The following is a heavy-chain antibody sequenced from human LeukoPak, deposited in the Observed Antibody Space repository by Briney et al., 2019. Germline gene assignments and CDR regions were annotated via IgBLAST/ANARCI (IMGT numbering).Heavy chain of an antibody. CDR1: GYTFTSYD. CDR2: MNPNSGNT. Sequence: ASVKVSCKASGYTFTSYDINWVRQATGQGLEWMGWMNPNSGNTGYAQKFQGRVTITRNTSISTAYMELSRLRSDDTAVYYCARVVAAVDFDYWGQGTLVTVSS. V-gene: IGHV1-8*03. CDR3: ARVVAAVDFDY. J-gene: IGHJ4*02. D-gene: IGHD2-15*01.